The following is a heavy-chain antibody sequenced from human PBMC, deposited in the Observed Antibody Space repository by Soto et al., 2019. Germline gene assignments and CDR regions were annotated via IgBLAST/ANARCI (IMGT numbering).Heavy chain of an antibody. Sequence: QVQLQESGPGLVKPSQTLSLTCTVSGGSISSGGYYWSWIRQHPGKGLGGIWFLYYSGNTYYHPSLKSRVTISVDTSKNQFSLKLSSVTAADTAVYYCVRDLNGDYPDYWGQGTLVTVSS. V-gene: IGHV4-31*03. CDR1: GGSISSGGYY. CDR3: VRDLNGDYPDY. D-gene: IGHD4-17*01. CDR2: LYYSGNT. J-gene: IGHJ4*02.